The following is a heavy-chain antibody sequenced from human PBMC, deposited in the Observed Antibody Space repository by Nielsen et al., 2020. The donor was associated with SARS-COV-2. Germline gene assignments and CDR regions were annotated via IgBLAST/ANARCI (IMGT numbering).Heavy chain of an antibody. V-gene: IGHV4-59*13. Sequence: SETLSLTCTVSGGAISSYYWTWIRQPPEKGLEWIAYIYDNGNTNYNPSLKSRVTISVDTSRNQFSLKLTSVTAADTAVYYCARGSDEGLALWGQGTLVTVSS. CDR2: IYDNGNT. D-gene: IGHD3-3*01. CDR1: GGAISSYY. J-gene: IGHJ4*02. CDR3: ARGSDEGLAL.